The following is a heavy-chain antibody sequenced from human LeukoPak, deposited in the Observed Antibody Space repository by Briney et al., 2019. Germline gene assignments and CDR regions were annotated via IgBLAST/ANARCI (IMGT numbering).Heavy chain of an antibody. Sequence: ASVKVSCKVSGYTLTELSMHWVRQAPGKGLEWMGGFDPEDGETIYAQKFQGRVTMTEDTSTDTAYMELSSLRSEDTAVYYCATRATTNNEYGDYGENNWFDPWGQGTLVTVSS. CDR1: GYTLTELS. V-gene: IGHV1-24*01. D-gene: IGHD4-17*01. CDR2: FDPEDGET. J-gene: IGHJ5*02. CDR3: ATRATTNNEYGDYGENNWFDP.